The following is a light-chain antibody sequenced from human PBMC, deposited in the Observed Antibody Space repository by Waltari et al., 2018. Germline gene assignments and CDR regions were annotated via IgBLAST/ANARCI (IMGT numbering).Light chain of an antibody. Sequence: QSGLPPPPSVSGAPGQRVTISCTGSSSNIGACYAVPRYQLLPGTAPNLLIYGNSNRPSGVPDRFSGSKSGTSASLAITGLQAEDEAGYYCQSYDSSLSGSVFGGGTKLTVL. CDR3: QSYDSSLSGSV. J-gene: IGLJ2*01. CDR2: GNS. V-gene: IGLV1-40*01. CDR1: SSNIGACYA.